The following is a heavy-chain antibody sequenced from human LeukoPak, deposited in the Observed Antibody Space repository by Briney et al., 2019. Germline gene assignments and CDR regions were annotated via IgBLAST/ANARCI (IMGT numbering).Heavy chain of an antibody. V-gene: IGHV3-23*01. CDR1: GSTFSSFA. CDR2: ITGNHGAT. CDR3: TKGPNGNYVGAFDP. J-gene: IGHJ5*02. D-gene: IGHD4-17*01. Sequence: GGSLRLSCAASGSTFSSFAMTWVRQAPGKGLEWVSSITGNHGATYNIDSVKGRFTISRDNSQNTLYLQMNSLRVEDTAVYYCTKGPNGNYVGAFDPWGQGTLVTVSS.